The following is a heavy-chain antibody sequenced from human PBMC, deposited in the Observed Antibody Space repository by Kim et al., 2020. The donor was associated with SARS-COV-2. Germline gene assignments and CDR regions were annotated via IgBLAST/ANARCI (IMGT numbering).Heavy chain of an antibody. CDR3: ARDSSRNQWLLSGD. Sequence: GGSLRLSCAASGFTFSSYSMNWVRQAPGKGLEWVSSISSSSSYIYYADSVKGRFTISRDNAKNSLYLQMNSLRAEDTAVYYCARDSSRNQWLLSGDWGQGTLVTVSS. D-gene: IGHD6-19*01. J-gene: IGHJ4*02. V-gene: IGHV3-21*01. CDR2: ISSSSSYI. CDR1: GFTFSSYS.